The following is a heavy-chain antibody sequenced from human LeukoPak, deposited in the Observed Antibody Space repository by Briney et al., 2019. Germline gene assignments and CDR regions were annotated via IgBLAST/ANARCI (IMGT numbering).Heavy chain of an antibody. D-gene: IGHD3-16*01. V-gene: IGHV1-18*01. CDR3: ARGSHRLYDYVWGTYESKDY. J-gene: IGHJ4*02. Sequence: ASVKVSCKASGYTFTSYAMHWVRQAPGQRLEWMGWISGYNANTNYVQKFQGRVTMTTDTSTHTAYMELRSLRSDDTAVYYCARGSHRLYDYVWGTYESKDYWGQGTLVTVSS. CDR1: GYTFTSYA. CDR2: ISGYNANT.